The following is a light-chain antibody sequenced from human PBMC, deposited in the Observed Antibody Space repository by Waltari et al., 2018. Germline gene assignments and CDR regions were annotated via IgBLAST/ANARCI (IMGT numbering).Light chain of an antibody. J-gene: IGKJ4*01. Sequence: ENVLTQSPGTLSLSPGERASVSCRASHNVGIDLLAWYRKKPGQAPRLLIYDATRRATGCPDRFSGSGSRTDFTLTISGLDPEDAAVYYCQQYASPPITFGGGTKVEIK. CDR1: HNVGIDL. CDR3: QQYASPPIT. CDR2: DAT. V-gene: IGKV3-20*01.